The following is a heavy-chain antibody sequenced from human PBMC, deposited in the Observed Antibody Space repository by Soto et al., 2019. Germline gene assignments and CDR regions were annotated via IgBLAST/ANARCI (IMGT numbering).Heavy chain of an antibody. D-gene: IGHD3-22*01. Sequence: SETLSLTCTVSGGSISSGGYYWSWIRQHPGKGLEWVGYIYYSGSTYYNPSLKSRATISVDTSKNQFSLKLSSVTAADTAVYYCAAATKDSSSRYNWFDPWGQGTLVTVSS. V-gene: IGHV4-31*03. CDR1: GGSISSGGYY. J-gene: IGHJ5*02. CDR2: IYYSGST. CDR3: AAATKDSSSRYNWFDP.